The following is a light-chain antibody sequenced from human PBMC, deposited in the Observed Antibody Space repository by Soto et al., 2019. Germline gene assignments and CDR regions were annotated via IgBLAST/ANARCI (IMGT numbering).Light chain of an antibody. V-gene: IGKV3-11*01. CDR2: GAS. J-gene: IGKJ1*01. Sequence: EIVLTQSPATLSLSPGERAPLSCRASQSVSSHLAWYQQKPGQAPRLLIYGASKRATGFPARFSGSGSGTDFTLTISSLQPEDFATYSCQHSTTWTFGQGTKVDIK. CDR1: QSVSSH. CDR3: QHSTTWT.